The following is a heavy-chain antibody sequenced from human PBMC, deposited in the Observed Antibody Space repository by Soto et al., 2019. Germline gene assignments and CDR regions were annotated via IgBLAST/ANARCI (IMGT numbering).Heavy chain of an antibody. D-gene: IGHD5-12*01. Sequence: SETLSLTCTVSGDSISSYYWSWIRQPPGKGLEWIGYIYYSGSTYYNPSLKSRVTISVDTSKDQFSLKLSSVTAADTAVYYCARVIGGYDYYYYGMDVWGQGTTVTVSS. J-gene: IGHJ6*02. CDR2: IYYSGST. CDR3: ARVIGGYDYYYYGMDV. CDR1: GDSISSYY. V-gene: IGHV4-59*04.